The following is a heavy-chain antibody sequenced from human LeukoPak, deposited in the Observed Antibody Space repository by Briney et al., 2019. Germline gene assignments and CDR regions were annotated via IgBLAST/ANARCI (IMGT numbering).Heavy chain of an antibody. CDR2: IIPIFGTA. Sequence: GASVKVSCKASGYTFTSYAISWVRQAPGQGLEWMGGIIPIFGTANYAQKFQGRVTITTDESTSTAYMELSSLRSEDTAVYYCARAPWEPYYYYYMDVWGKGTTVTVSS. V-gene: IGHV1-69*05. CDR1: GYTFTSYA. J-gene: IGHJ6*03. D-gene: IGHD1-26*01. CDR3: ARAPWEPYYYYYMDV.